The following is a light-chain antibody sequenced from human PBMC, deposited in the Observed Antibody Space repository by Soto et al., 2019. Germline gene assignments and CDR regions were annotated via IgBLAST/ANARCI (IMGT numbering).Light chain of an antibody. CDR3: QQMKTFPLT. CDR2: DAS. Sequence: IELTQSPPSLSASVGDRVTISCRASQDISTYLAWYQQKSGKAPRLLILDASTLQSGVPSRFSGSGSGTDFALTISSLQTEDFASYYCQQMKTFPLTFGGGTRVEV. J-gene: IGKJ4*01. V-gene: IGKV1-9*01. CDR1: QDISTY.